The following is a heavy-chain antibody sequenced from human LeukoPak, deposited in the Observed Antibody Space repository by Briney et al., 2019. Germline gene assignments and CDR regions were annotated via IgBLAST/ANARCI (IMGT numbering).Heavy chain of an antibody. V-gene: IGHV4-39*01. J-gene: IGHJ4*02. CDR1: GGSISSSSYY. CDR3: AGRDRDGWYFDY. Sequence: SETLSLTCTVSGGSISSSSYYWGWIRQPPGKGLEWIGSIYYSGSTYYNPSLKRRVTISVDTSKNQFSLKLSSVTAADTAVYYCAGRDRDGWYFDYWGQGTLVTVSS. D-gene: IGHD5-24*01. CDR2: IYYSGST.